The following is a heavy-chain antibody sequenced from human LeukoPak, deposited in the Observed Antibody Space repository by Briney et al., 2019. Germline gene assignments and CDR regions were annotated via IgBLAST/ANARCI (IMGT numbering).Heavy chain of an antibody. CDR1: GGTFSNYA. V-gene: IGHV1-69*01. CDR3: ARPRTYYDFWRGYPPFDY. D-gene: IGHD3-3*01. J-gene: IGHJ4*02. Sequence: GSSVKVSCKASGGTFSNYAISWVRQAPGQGLEWMGGIITNYGTTNYAQKYQGRVTITADESTTTVYMELSSLRSEDTAMYYCARPRTYYDFWRGYPPFDYWGQGTLVTVSS. CDR2: IITNYGTT.